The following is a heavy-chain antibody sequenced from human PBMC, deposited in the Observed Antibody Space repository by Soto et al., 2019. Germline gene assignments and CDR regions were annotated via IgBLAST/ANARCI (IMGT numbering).Heavy chain of an antibody. J-gene: IGHJ4*02. CDR1: GYTLTELS. V-gene: IGHV1-24*01. Sequence: ASVKVSCKVSGYTLTELSMHWVRQAPGKGLEWMGGFDPEDGETIYAQKFQGRVTMTEDTSTDTAYMELSSLRSEDTAVYYCATNIPTEYSGYDLNFDYWGQGTLVTVSS. CDR3: ATNIPTEYSGYDLNFDY. CDR2: FDPEDGET. D-gene: IGHD5-12*01.